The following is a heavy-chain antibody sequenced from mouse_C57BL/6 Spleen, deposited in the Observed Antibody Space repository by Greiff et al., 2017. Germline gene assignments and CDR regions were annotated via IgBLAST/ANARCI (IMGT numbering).Heavy chain of an antibody. V-gene: IGHV1-9*01. D-gene: IGHD2-5*01. CDR3: ARRRSNYALYYFDY. CDR2: ILPGSGST. CDR1: GYTFTGYW. Sequence: VKVVESGAELMKPGASVKLSCKATGYTFTGYWIEWVKQRPGHGLEWIGEILPGSGSTNYNEKFKGKATFTADTSSNTAYMQLSSLTTEDSAIYYCARRRSNYALYYFDYWGQGTTLTVSS. J-gene: IGHJ2*01.